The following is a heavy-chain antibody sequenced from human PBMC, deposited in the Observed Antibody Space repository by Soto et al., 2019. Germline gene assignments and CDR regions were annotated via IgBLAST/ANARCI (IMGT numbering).Heavy chain of an antibody. V-gene: IGHV3-30-3*01. Sequence: QVRLVESGGGVVQPGRSLRLSCAASGFTFNYHAMYWVRQAPGKGLEWVAVISHDGSNKYYADSVKGRFTISRDNSKNTLYVQMNSQRAEDTAMYYCARVGYYTGLSWGHLDYWGQGTLVTVSS. CDR3: ARVGYYTGLSWGHLDY. CDR2: ISHDGSNK. D-gene: IGHD2-8*02. J-gene: IGHJ4*02. CDR1: GFTFNYHA.